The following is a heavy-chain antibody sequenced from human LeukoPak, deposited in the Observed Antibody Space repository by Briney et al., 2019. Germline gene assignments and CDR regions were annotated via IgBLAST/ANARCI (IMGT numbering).Heavy chain of an antibody. CDR2: ISYDGSNK. J-gene: IGHJ5*02. CDR1: GFTFSSYA. CDR3: ARTYYDSSGYSNWFDP. D-gene: IGHD3-22*01. Sequence: GSLRLSCAASGFTFSSYAMHWVRQAPGKGLEWVAVISYDGSNKYYADSVKGRFTISRDNSKNTLYLQMNSLRAEDTAVYYCARTYYDSSGYSNWFDPWGQGTLVTVSS. V-gene: IGHV3-30-3*01.